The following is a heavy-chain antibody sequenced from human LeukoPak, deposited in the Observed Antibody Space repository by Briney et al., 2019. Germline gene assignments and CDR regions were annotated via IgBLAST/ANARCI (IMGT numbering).Heavy chain of an antibody. Sequence: ASVKVACKASGYTFTSYVISWVRQAAGQGLEWMGWISVYNGNTNYAQKFQGRATMTTDTSTSTAYMELRSLRSDDTAVYYCARRGSSWYFDLWGRGTLVTVSS. D-gene: IGHD6-13*01. CDR1: GYTFTSYV. J-gene: IGHJ2*01. CDR3: ARRGSSWYFDL. V-gene: IGHV1-18*01. CDR2: ISVYNGNT.